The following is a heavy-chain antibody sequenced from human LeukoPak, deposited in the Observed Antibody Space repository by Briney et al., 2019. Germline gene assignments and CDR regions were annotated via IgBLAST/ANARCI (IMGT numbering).Heavy chain of an antibody. CDR1: GGSISGGDYF. CDR2: INHSGST. Sequence: SETLSLTCTVSGGSISGGDYFWSWIRQPPGKGLEWIGEINHSGSTNYNPSLKSRVTISVDTSKNQFSLKLSSVTAADTAVYYCARLKGGYSYGELYYYYYYMDVWGKGTTVTISS. J-gene: IGHJ6*03. D-gene: IGHD5-18*01. V-gene: IGHV4-34*01. CDR3: ARLKGGYSYGELYYYYYYMDV.